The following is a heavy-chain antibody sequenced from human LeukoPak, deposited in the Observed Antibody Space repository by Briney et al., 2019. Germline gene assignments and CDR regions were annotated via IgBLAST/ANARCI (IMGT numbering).Heavy chain of an antibody. CDR1: GGSISSYY. CDR2: IYYSGST. D-gene: IGHD3-10*01. V-gene: IGHV4-59*01. Sequence: PSETLSLTCTVSGGSISSYYWSWIRQPPGKGLELIWYIYYSGSTNYNPSLKSRVTISVDTSKNQFSLKLSSVTAADTAVYYCARTYYYASGAFDIWGQGTMVTVSS. J-gene: IGHJ3*02. CDR3: ARTYYYASGAFDI.